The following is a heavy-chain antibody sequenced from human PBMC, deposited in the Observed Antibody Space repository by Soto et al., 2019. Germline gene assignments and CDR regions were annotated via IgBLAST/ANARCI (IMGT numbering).Heavy chain of an antibody. Sequence: GGSLRLSCAASGFTFSSYEMNWVRQAPGKGLEWISYINSIGTTIDYADSVKGRFTISRDNAKNSLYLQMNSLRAEDTAVYYCARGGLIRVHPFDYWGQGTLVTVSS. CDR2: INSIGTTI. J-gene: IGHJ4*02. CDR3: ARGGLIRVHPFDY. V-gene: IGHV3-48*03. D-gene: IGHD3-16*01. CDR1: GFTFSSYE.